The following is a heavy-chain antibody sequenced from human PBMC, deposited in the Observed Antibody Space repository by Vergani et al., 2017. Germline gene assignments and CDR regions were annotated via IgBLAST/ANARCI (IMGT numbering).Heavy chain of an antibody. V-gene: IGHV5-10-1*03. J-gene: IGHJ6*02. CDR2: IDPSDSYT. D-gene: IGHD4-23*01. CDR3: ASHHNYGGNYYYYYGMDV. CDR1: GYSFTNYW. Sequence: EVPLVPSGAEVKKPGESLRISCKGSGYSFTNYWISWVRQMPXKGLEWMGRIDPSDSYTNYSPSFQGHVTISAVKSISTAYLQWSSLKASDTAMYYCASHHNYGGNYYYYYGMDVWGQGTTVTVSS.